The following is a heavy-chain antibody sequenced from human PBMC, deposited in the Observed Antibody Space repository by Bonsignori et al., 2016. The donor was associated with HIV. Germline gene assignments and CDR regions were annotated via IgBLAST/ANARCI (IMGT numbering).Heavy chain of an antibody. D-gene: IGHD5-12*01. Sequence: GSLRLSCTVSGGSISSYYWSWIRQPPGKGLEWIGYIYYSGSTNYNPSLKSRVTISVDTSKNQFSLKLSSVTAADTAVYYCARGYSGYDGAFDYWGQGTLVTVSS. J-gene: IGHJ4*02. CDR1: GGSISSYY. V-gene: IGHV4-59*01. CDR3: ARGYSGYDGAFDY. CDR2: IYYSGST.